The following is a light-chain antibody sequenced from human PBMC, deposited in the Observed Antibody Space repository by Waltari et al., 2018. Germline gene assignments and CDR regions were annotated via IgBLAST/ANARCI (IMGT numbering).Light chain of an antibody. CDR3: QQSYITTYT. CDR1: QSISSS. CDR2: VAS. J-gene: IGKJ2*01. Sequence: IQMTQSPSSLSASVGDRVTITCRASQSISSSLNWYQQIPGKAPKLLIYVASTLQSGVPSRFSGSGSGTDFSLTISSLQTEDFATYYCQQSYITTYTFGQGTKLEIK. V-gene: IGKV1-39*01.